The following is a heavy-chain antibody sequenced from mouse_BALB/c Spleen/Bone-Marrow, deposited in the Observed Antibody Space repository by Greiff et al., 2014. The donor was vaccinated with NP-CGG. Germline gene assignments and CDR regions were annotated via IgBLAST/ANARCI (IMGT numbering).Heavy chain of an antibody. CDR2: IRSKANNLAT. Sequence: DVMLVESGGGLVQPGGSMKLSCVASGFTFSDAWMDWVRQSPEKGLEWVAEIRSKANNLATYYAESVKGRFTISRDDSKSSVYLQMNSLRAEDTGIYYCMDGNLFAYWGQGTLVTVSA. CDR3: MDGNLFAY. V-gene: IGHV6-6*01. J-gene: IGHJ3*01. CDR1: GFTFSDAW. D-gene: IGHD2-1*01.